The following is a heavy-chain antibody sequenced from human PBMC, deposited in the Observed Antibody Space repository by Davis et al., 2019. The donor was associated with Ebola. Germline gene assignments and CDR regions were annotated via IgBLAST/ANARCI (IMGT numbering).Heavy chain of an antibody. CDR3: ARVPSWYYGSGSYYEVNGMDV. V-gene: IGHV3-33*01. CDR2: IWYDGSNK. CDR1: GFTFSSYG. Sequence: PGGSLRLSCAASGFTFSSYGMHWVRQAPGKGLEWVAVIWYDGSNKYYADSVKGRFTISRDNSKNTLYLQMNSLRAEDTAVYYCARVPSWYYGSGSYYEVNGMDVWGQGTTVTVSS. J-gene: IGHJ6*02. D-gene: IGHD3-10*01.